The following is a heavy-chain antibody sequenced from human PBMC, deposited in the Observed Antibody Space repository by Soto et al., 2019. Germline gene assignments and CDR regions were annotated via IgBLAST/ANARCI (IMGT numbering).Heavy chain of an antibody. CDR3: AKGFIVVVTAIRPDDYFGV. CDR1: GFTFNTFA. V-gene: IGHV3-23*01. J-gene: IGHJ3*01. D-gene: IGHD2-21*02. Sequence: EVQLLESGGGLVHPGGSLRLSCAASGFTFNTFAMNWVRQAPGKGLEWVASISGSGGTTYYADSVKGRFTISRDTSKNTLYLQMNSLSAEDTAVYYCAKGFIVVVTAIRPDDYFGVWGHGTMVTVSS. CDR2: ISGSGGTT.